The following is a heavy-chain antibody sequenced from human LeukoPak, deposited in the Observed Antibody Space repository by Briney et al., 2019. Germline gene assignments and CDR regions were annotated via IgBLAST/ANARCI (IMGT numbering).Heavy chain of an antibody. D-gene: IGHD3-10*01. V-gene: IGHV3-7*01. CDR2: INQAGSVR. Sequence: GGSLGLSCAASGFTFSSYWMNWVRQAPGKGLEWVANINQAGSVRYYVDSVKGRFTISRDNAENSPYLQMNSLRAEDTAVYYCARGESYYARHWGQGTLVSVSS. CDR3: ARGESYYARH. J-gene: IGHJ4*02. CDR1: GFTFSSYW.